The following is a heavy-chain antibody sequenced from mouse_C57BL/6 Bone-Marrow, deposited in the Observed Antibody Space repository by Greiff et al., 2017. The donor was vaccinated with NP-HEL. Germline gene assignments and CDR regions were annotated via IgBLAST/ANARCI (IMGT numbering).Heavy chain of an antibody. D-gene: IGHD1-1*01. J-gene: IGHJ1*03. Sequence: QVQLQQSGAELVRPGTSVKMSCKASGYTFTNYWIGWAKQRPGHGLEWIGDIYPGGGYTNYNEKFKGKATLTADKSSSTAYMQFSSLTSEDSAIYYGARSYYGSSPYWYFDVWGTGTTVTVSS. CDR1: GYTFTNYW. CDR3: ARSYYGSSPYWYFDV. V-gene: IGHV1-63*01. CDR2: IYPGGGYT.